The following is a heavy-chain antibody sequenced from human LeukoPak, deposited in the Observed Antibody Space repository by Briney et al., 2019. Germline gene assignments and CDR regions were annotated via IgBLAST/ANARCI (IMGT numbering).Heavy chain of an antibody. V-gene: IGHV3-13*01. CDR3: VRQPDSARYGFDY. CDR2: IGSAGYT. D-gene: IGHD1-14*01. CDR1: GFTFDNND. Sequence: GGSLRLSCEVSGFTFDNNDMHWVRQSTGKGLEWVSAIGSAGYTYYAESVRGRFTITRDTAKQSLYLQMNSLRVEDTAVYHCVRQPDSARYGFDYWGRGTQVAVSS. J-gene: IGHJ4*02.